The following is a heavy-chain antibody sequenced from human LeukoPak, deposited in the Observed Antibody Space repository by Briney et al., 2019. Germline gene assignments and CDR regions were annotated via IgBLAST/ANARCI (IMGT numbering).Heavy chain of an antibody. CDR1: GYNFTPYW. Sequence: GESLKISCKGSGYNFTPYWIVWVRQMPGKGLEWMGMTFPGDSYSIYSPSFQGQVTMSVDKSISTAYLQWSSLKASDTAMYYCARASLYNWFDPWGQGTLVTVSS. CDR2: TFPGDSYS. J-gene: IGHJ5*02. CDR3: ARASLYNWFDP. D-gene: IGHD5-12*01. V-gene: IGHV5-51*01.